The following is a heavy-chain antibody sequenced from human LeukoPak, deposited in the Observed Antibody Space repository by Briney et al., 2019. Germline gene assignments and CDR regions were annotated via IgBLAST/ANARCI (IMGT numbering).Heavy chain of an antibody. Sequence: GRSLGLSCAVSGFTFDDYAMHWVRQVPGKGLEWVSGINWNSDSIGYADSVKGRFTTSRDNAKNSLYLQMNSLRAEDTAFYYCAINGGGDSGYGNFDYWGQGTLVTVSS. J-gene: IGHJ4*02. CDR2: INWNSDSI. CDR3: AINGGGDSGYGNFDY. CDR1: GFTFDDYA. D-gene: IGHD5-12*01. V-gene: IGHV3-9*01.